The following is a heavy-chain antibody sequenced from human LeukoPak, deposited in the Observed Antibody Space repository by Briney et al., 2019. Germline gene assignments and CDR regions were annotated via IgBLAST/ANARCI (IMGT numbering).Heavy chain of an antibody. D-gene: IGHD3-22*01. J-gene: IGHJ6*03. Sequence: GGSLRLSCVASGFTFSSRDWMTWVRQAPGKGLEWVAFIRYDGSNKYYGDSVKGRFTISRDNSKNTLYLHMNSLRAEDTAVYYCAKAGYYDSSGYYYYYYYMDVWGKGTTVTVSS. CDR1: GFTFSSRDW. V-gene: IGHV3-30*02. CDR3: AKAGYYDSSGYYYYYYYMDV. CDR2: IRYDGSNK.